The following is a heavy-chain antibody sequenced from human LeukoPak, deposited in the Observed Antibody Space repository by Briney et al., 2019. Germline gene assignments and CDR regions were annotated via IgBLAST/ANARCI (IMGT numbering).Heavy chain of an antibody. V-gene: IGHV1-2*02. D-gene: IGHD4-17*01. J-gene: IGHJ4*02. CDR3: TRLGGDYGRY. CDR2: INPNSGGT. Sequence: PAASVKVSCKASGYTFTGYYMHWVRQAPGQGLEWMGWINPNSGGTNYAQKFQGRVTMTRDTSISTAYMELSRLRSDDTAVYYCTRLGGDYGRYWGQGTLVTVSS. CDR1: GYTFTGYY.